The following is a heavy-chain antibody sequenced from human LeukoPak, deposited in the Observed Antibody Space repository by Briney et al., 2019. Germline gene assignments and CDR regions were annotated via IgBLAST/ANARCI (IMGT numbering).Heavy chain of an antibody. J-gene: IGHJ4*02. Sequence: HPGRSLRLSCAASGFTFSSYWMHWVRQAPGKGLVWVSRINSDGSSTSYADSVEGRFTISRDDAKNTLYLQINSLRAEDTAVYYCARVLIAARQQAFDYWGQGTLVTVSS. CDR2: INSDGSST. D-gene: IGHD6-6*01. V-gene: IGHV3-74*01. CDR1: GFTFSSYW. CDR3: ARVLIAARQQAFDY.